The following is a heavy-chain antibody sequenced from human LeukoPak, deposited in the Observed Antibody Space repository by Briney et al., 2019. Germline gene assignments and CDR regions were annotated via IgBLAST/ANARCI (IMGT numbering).Heavy chain of an antibody. CDR1: GFNINGYA. V-gene: IGHV3-23*01. CDR2: TGGSDDNT. Sequence: GGSLRLSCEGSGFNINGYAMSWVRQAPGKGLEWVAVTGGSDDNTHYADSVKGRFSISRDTSENRLFLQMNSLRPDDSALYYCTKDLMTGFSSGWYLAYWGQGTLVTVSS. D-gene: IGHD6-25*01. CDR3: TKDLMTGFSSGWYLAY. J-gene: IGHJ4*02.